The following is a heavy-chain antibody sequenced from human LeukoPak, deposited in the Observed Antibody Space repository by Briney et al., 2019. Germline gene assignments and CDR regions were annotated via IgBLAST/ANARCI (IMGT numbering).Heavy chain of an antibody. Sequence: PSETLSLTGTVSGGSISSYYWSWIRQPAGQGLEWIGRVYTSGSTNYNPSLKSRVTMSVDTSKNQFSLKLSSVTAADTAVYYCARSGVAVAGTYYYYGMDVWGQGTTVTVSS. J-gene: IGHJ6*02. D-gene: IGHD6-19*01. CDR3: ARSGVAVAGTYYYYGMDV. CDR2: VYTSGST. CDR1: GGSISSYY. V-gene: IGHV4-4*07.